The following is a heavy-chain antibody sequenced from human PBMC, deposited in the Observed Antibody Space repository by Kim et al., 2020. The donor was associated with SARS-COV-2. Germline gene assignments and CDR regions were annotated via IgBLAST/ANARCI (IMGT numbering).Heavy chain of an antibody. CDR1: GGSISSYY. CDR3: ARHAGVTTNFDY. CDR2: IYYSGST. V-gene: IGHV4-59*08. D-gene: IGHD4-17*01. Sequence: SETLSLTCTVSGGSISSYYWSWIRQPPGKGLEWIGYIYYSGSTNYNPSLKSRVTISVETSKNQFSLKLSSVTAADTAVYYCARHAGVTTNFDYWGQGTLVTVSS. J-gene: IGHJ4*02.